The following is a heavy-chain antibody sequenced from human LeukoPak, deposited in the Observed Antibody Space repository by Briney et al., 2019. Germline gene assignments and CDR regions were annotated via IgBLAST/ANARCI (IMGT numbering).Heavy chain of an antibody. J-gene: IGHJ5*02. Sequence: PSETLSLTCTVSGDSVNSAGFSWNWIRQPLGKGLEWIGYIFHSGNTNSNPSLKSPVTISVDTSKNQFSLKLSSVTAADTAVYYCARTHNQYCSGGSCYPYNWFDPWGQGTLVTVSS. D-gene: IGHD2-15*01. CDR3: ARTHNQYCSGGSCYPYNWFDP. V-gene: IGHV4-61*08. CDR2: IFHSGNT. CDR1: GDSVNSAGFS.